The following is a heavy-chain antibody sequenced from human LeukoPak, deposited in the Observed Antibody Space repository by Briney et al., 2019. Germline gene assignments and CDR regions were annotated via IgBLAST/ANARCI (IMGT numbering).Heavy chain of an antibody. J-gene: IGHJ3*02. Sequence: SETLSLTCAVYGGSFSGYYWSWIRQPPGKGLEWIGEINHSGSTNYNPSLKSRVTISVDKSKNQFSLKLSSVTAADTAVYYCARWEVVRGRSAFDIWGQGTMVTVSS. CDR1: GGSFSGYY. CDR2: INHSGST. D-gene: IGHD3-10*01. V-gene: IGHV4-34*01. CDR3: ARWEVVRGRSAFDI.